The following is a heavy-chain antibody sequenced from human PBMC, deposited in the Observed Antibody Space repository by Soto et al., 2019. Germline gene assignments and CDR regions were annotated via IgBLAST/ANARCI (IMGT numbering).Heavy chain of an antibody. V-gene: IGHV1-58*01. CDR3: ARERTSSWRFDY. CDR2: IVVGSGNT. Sequence: ASVKVSCKASGFTFTSSAVQWVRQARGQRLEWIGWIVVGSGNTNYAQKFQERVTITRDMSTSTAYMELSTLRSEDTAVYYCARERTSSWRFDYWGQGTLVTVSS. CDR1: GFTFTSSA. D-gene: IGHD6-13*01. J-gene: IGHJ4*02.